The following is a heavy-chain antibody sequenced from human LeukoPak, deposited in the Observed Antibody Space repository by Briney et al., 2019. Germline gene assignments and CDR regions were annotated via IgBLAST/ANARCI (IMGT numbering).Heavy chain of an antibody. CDR3: ARALGFTFGGALDI. V-gene: IGHV1-2*02. CDR2: INPNSGGT. J-gene: IGHJ3*02. D-gene: IGHD3-16*01. CDR1: GYTFTGYY. Sequence: HVASVKVSCKASGYTFTGYYMHWVRQAPGQGLEWMGWINPNSGGTNYAQKFQGRVTMTRDTSISTAYMELSRLRSDDTAVYYCARALGFTFGGALDIWGQGTMVTVSS.